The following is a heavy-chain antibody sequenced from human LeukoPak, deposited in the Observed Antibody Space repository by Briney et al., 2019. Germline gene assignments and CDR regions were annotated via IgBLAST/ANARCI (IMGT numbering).Heavy chain of an antibody. V-gene: IGHV3-23*01. CDR2: ISGSGGST. J-gene: IGHJ4*02. D-gene: IGHD3-10*01. CDR1: GFTFSSYA. CDR3: AKDLYGSGSSPDY. Sequence: GGSLRLSCAASGFTFSSYAMSWVRRAPGKGLEWVSAISGSGGSTYYADSVEGRFTISRDNSKNTLYLQMNSLRAEDTAVYYCAKDLYGSGSSPDYWGQGTLVIVS.